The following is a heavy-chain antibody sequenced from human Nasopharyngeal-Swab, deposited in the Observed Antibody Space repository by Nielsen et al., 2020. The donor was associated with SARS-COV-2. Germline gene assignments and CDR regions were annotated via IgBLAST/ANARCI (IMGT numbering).Heavy chain of an antibody. V-gene: IGHV4-31*03. D-gene: IGHD6-13*01. CDR2: IYYSGST. Sequence: SETLSLNCTVSGGSISSGGYYWRWIRQHPGKGLEWIGYIYYSGSTYYNPSLKSRVTISVDTSKNQFSLKLSSVTAADTAVYYCARLNGIAAAGTGWFDPGGKGTRVPSPQ. CDR1: GGSISSGGYY. CDR3: ARLNGIAAAGTGWFDP. J-gene: IGHJ5*02.